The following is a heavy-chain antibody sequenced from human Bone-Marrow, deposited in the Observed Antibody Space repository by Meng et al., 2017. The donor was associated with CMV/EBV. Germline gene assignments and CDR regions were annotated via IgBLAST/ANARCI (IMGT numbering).Heavy chain of an antibody. Sequence: GESLKISCAASGFTFDDYAMHWVRQAPGKGLEWVSGIYSGGSTYYADSVKGRFTISRDNSKNTLYLQMNSLRAEDTAVYYCAREPPTDCSSTSCRYYYGMDVWGQGTTVTVSS. CDR1: GFTFDDYA. CDR2: IYSGGST. D-gene: IGHD2-2*01. V-gene: IGHV3-53*01. J-gene: IGHJ6*02. CDR3: AREPPTDCSSTSCRYYYGMDV.